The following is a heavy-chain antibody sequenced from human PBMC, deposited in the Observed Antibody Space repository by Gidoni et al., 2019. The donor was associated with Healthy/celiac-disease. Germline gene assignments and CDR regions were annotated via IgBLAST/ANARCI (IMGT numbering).Heavy chain of an antibody. CDR2: ISWDGGST. V-gene: IGHV3-43D*03. CDR1: GLTFAVYA. J-gene: IGHJ3*02. CDR3: AKDQGIAAAGGAFDI. D-gene: IGHD6-13*01. Sequence: ELQLVESGGVVVLPGGSLSLPLAASGLTFAVYAMHWVRQDPGKGLEWVSLISWDGGSTYYADSVKGRFTISRDNSKNSLYLQMNSLRAEDTALYYCAKDQGIAAAGGAFDIWGQGTMVTVSS.